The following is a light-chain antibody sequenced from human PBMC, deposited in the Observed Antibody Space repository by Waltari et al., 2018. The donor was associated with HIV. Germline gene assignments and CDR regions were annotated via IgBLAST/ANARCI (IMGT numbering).Light chain of an antibody. CDR1: QSINTN. CDR3: QQHHRLWT. Sequence: EIVMTQSPATLSVSPGERVTLSCMASQSINTNLAWYQQKPGQAPRLLIHDASNRATDIPARFSGSGSGTGFTLTISSLQSEDFATYYCQQHHRLWTFGQGTKVEIK. J-gene: IGKJ1*01. CDR2: DAS. V-gene: IGKV3-15*01.